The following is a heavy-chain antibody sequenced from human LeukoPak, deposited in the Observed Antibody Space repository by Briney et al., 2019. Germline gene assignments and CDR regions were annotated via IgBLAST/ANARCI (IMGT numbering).Heavy chain of an antibody. Sequence: RSETLALTCTVSGGSISSYYWSWIRQPPGKRLEWIGYIYYSGSTNYNPSLKSRVTISVDTSKNQFSLKLSSVTAADTAVYYCARPMTYYDFWSGSYYYYYMDVWGKGTTVTVSS. CDR2: IYYSGST. CDR3: ARPMTYYDFWSGSYYYYYMDV. D-gene: IGHD3-3*01. CDR1: GGSISSYY. J-gene: IGHJ6*03. V-gene: IGHV4-59*08.